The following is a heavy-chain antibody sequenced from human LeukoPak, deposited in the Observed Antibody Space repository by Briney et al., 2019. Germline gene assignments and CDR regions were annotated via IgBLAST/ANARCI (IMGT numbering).Heavy chain of an antibody. V-gene: IGHV3-53*01. CDR3: VRNSGELGA. J-gene: IGHJ5*02. CDR1: GFTVSNNY. CDR2: IYSAGGT. D-gene: IGHD2-21*01. Sequence: GGSLRLSCAASGFTVSNNYMSWVRRAAGKGLEWVALIYSAGGTYYADSVKGRFTISRDNSKNTLHLQMNSLRAEDTAVYYCVRNSGELGAWGQGTLVTVS.